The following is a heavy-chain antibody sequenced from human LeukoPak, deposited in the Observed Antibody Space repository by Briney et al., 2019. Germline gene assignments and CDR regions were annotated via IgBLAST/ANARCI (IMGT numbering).Heavy chain of an antibody. J-gene: IGHJ5*02. D-gene: IGHD6-13*01. CDR2: ISAYNGNT. V-gene: IGHV1-18*01. CDR3: ARLAAAGPNWFDP. CDR1: GGTFSSYA. Sequence: ASVKVSCKASGGTFSSYAISWVRQAPGQGLEWMGWISAYNGNTNYAQKLQGRVTMTTDTSTSTAYMELRSLRSDDTAVYYCARLAAAGPNWFDPWGQGTLVTVSS.